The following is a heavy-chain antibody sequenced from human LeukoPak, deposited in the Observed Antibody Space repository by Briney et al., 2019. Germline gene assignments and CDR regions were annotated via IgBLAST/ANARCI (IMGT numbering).Heavy chain of an antibody. V-gene: IGHV4-38-2*02. J-gene: IGHJ3*02. CDR3: ARGLVGGAFDI. D-gene: IGHD4-11*01. CDR2: IYHSGST. Sequence: SETLSLTCTVSGYSISSGYYWGWIRQPPGEGLEWIGSIYHSGSTQYDSSLKSRVTVSADTSKNQFSLKLKSVTAADTAVYYCARGLVGGAFDIWGQGTMVIVSS. CDR1: GYSISSGYY.